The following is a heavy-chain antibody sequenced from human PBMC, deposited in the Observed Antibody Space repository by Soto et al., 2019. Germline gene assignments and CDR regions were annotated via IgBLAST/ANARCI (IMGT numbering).Heavy chain of an antibody. CDR3: ARVHHVDTAMVNDPPDY. CDR2: ISSSGTYI. V-gene: IGHV3-21*01. J-gene: IGHJ4*02. CDR1: GFTFSTYS. D-gene: IGHD5-18*01. Sequence: PGGSLRLSCAASGFTFSTYSMSWVRQAPGKGLEWVSSISSSGTYIYYADSVKGRFTISRDNAKNSLYLQMNSLRAEDTAVYYCARVHHVDTAMVNDPPDYWGQGTLVTVSS.